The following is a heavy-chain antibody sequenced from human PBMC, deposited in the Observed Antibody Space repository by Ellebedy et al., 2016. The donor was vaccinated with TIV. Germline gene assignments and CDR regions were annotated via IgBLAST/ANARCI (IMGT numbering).Heavy chain of an antibody. CDR2: INPNSGGT. V-gene: IGHV1-2*04. CDR1: GYTFTGYY. D-gene: IGHD2-21*02. Sequence: ASVKVSCXASGYTFTGYYMHWVRQAPGQGLEWMGWINPNSGGTNYAQKFQGWVTMTRDTSISTAYMELSRLRSDDTAVYYCARDRGDSNSYYFDYWGQGTLVTVSS. J-gene: IGHJ4*02. CDR3: ARDRGDSNSYYFDY.